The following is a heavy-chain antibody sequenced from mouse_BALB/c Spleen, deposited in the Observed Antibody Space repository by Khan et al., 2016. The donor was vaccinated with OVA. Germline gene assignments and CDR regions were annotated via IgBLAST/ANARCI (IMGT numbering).Heavy chain of an antibody. CDR2: INPHVGET. J-gene: IGHJ2*01. CDR3: ARVYLSDFDY. Sequence: EVQLQQSGPELVKPGASVKISCKASGYSFTGYFMNWVMQSHGKSLEWIGRINPHVGETLFNPKFKGKATLTVDESSSTAHMELRSLASEDSAVYYCARVYLSDFDYWGQGTTLTVSS. D-gene: IGHD2-1*01. V-gene: IGHV1-20*02. CDR1: GYSFTGYF.